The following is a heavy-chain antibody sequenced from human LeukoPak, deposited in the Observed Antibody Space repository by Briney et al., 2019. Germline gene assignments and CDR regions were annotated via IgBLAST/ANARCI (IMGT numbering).Heavy chain of an antibody. CDR3: ARVIEYSRFLYYFDY. Sequence: SETLSLTCAVYGGSFSGYYWSWIRQSPGKGLEWIGEINHSGSTNYNPSLKSRVTISVDTSKNQFSLKLSSVTAADTAVYYCARVIEYSRFLYYFDYWGQGTLVTVSS. CDR2: INHSGST. V-gene: IGHV4-34*01. D-gene: IGHD6-6*01. CDR1: GGSFSGYY. J-gene: IGHJ4*02.